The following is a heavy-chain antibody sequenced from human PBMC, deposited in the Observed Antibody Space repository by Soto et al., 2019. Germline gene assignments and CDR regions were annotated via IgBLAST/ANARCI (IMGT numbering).Heavy chain of an antibody. J-gene: IGHJ6*02. V-gene: IGHV1-3*01. CDR1: GYTFTSYA. CDR2: INAGNGNT. CDR3: ARDPRVTNSYYYYYYGMDV. Sequence: ASVKVSCKASGYTFTSYAMHWVRQAPGQRLEWMGWINAGNGNTKYSQKFQGRVTITRDTSASTAYMELSSLRSEDTAVYYCARDPRVTNSYYYYYYGMDVWGQGTTVTVSS. D-gene: IGHD4-4*01.